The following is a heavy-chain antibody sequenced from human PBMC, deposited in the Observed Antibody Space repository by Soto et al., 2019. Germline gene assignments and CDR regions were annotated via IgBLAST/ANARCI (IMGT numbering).Heavy chain of an antibody. CDR2: IYHSGST. V-gene: IGHV4-59*01. CDR1: GGSISSYY. J-gene: IGHJ1*01. D-gene: IGHD4-17*01. CDR3: ERWTDYEYLKH. Sequence: SETLSLTCSVSGGSISSYYWSWIRQPPGKGLEWIAYIYHSGSTNYNPSLKSRVTISVDTSKDQFSLKLSSVTAADTAVYYCERWTDYEYLKHWGQGTMVTVSS.